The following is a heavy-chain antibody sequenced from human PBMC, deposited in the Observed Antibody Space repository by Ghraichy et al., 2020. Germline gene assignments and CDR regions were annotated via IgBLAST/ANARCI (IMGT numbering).Heavy chain of an antibody. CDR1: GGSFSGYY. D-gene: IGHD2-8*01. J-gene: IGHJ3*02. Sequence: ESLNISCAVYGGSFSGYYWSWIRQPPGKGLEWIGEINHSGSTNYNPSLKSRVTISVDTSKNQFSLKLSSVTAADTAVYYCARVMTPSGAFDIWGQGTMVTVSS. CDR2: INHSGST. CDR3: ARVMTPSGAFDI. V-gene: IGHV4-34*01.